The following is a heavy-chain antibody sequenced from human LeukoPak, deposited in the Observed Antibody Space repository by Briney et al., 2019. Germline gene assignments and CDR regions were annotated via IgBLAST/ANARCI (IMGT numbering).Heavy chain of an antibody. Sequence: GGSLLLSCAASGFTFSSYSMNGVRQAPGKGLEGVSSISSSSSYIYYADSVKGRFTISRDNAKNSLYLQMNSLRAEDTAAYYCARDHDKAKYFEHAFDIWGQGTMVTVSS. CDR3: ARDHDKAKYFEHAFDI. J-gene: IGHJ3*02. CDR1: GFTFSSYS. D-gene: IGHD3-9*01. V-gene: IGHV3-21*01. CDR2: ISSSSSYI.